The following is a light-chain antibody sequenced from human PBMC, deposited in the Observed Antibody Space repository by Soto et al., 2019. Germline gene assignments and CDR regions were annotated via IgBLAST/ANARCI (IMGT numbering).Light chain of an antibody. CDR2: GAS. CDR1: QSVSSN. CDR3: QQYNNWAPVT. V-gene: IGKV3-15*01. J-gene: IGKJ4*01. Sequence: EIVMTQSPATLSVSPGERATLSCRASQSVSSNLAWYQQKPGQAPRLLIYGASTRATGIPARFSGSWSGTVFTLTISSLQSEDFAVYYCQQYNNWAPVTFGGGTKVEIK.